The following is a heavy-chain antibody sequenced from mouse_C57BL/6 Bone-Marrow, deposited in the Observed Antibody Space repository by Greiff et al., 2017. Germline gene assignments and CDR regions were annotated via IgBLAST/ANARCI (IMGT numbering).Heavy chain of an antibody. D-gene: IGHD1-1*01. Sequence: EVQLVESGPELVKPGASVKMSCKASGYTFTDYNMHWVKQSHGKSLEWIGYINPNNGGTSYNQKFKGKATLTVNKSSSTAYMELRSLTSEDSAVYYCARGITTVVATRDWYFDVGGTGTTVTVSS. CDR1: GYTFTDYN. CDR3: ARGITTVVATRDWYFDV. V-gene: IGHV1-22*01. CDR2: INPNNGGT. J-gene: IGHJ1*03.